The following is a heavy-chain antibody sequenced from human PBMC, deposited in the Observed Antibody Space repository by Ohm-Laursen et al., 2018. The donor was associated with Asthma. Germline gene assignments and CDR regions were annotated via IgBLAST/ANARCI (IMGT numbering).Heavy chain of an antibody. D-gene: IGHD1-26*01. CDR2: IYYSGRT. Sequence: SQTLSLTWTVSGGSISSGDYYWSWIRQPPGKGLEWLGYIYYSGRTYYNPSLKSRVTILVDTSKNQFSLRLSSVTAADTAVYYGGRVPSGGSYRFFDYWGQGTLVTVSS. V-gene: IGHV4-30-4*01. J-gene: IGHJ4*02. CDR1: GGSISSGDYY. CDR3: GRVPSGGSYRFFDY.